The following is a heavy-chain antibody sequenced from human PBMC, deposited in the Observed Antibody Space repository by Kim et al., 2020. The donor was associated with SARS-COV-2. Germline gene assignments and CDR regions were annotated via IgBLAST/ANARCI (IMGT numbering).Heavy chain of an antibody. Sequence: GGSLRLSCAASGFIFSNYGMHWVRQAPGKGLEWVAVIWYDGSKEYYADSVKGRFTISRDNAKNTMYLQMNSLRAEDTAVYYCASDRGGSSYYSDYWGPGTLVTVSS. J-gene: IGHJ4*02. CDR1: GFIFSNYG. V-gene: IGHV3-33*01. D-gene: IGHD3-10*01. CDR2: IWYDGSKE. CDR3: ASDRGGSSYYSDY.